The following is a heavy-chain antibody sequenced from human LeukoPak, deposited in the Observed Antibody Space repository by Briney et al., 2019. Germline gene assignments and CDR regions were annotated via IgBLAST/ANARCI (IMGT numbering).Heavy chain of an antibody. J-gene: IGHJ4*02. CDR3: ARSGGLQKFDY. Sequence: GRSLRLSCAASEFTFGNYAVHWVRQAPGKGLQWVAVISYDGNTIHYADSVKGRFTISRDTSKNTLYLQMNSLRTEDTAVYYCARSGGLQKFDYWGQGTLVTVSS. D-gene: IGHD4-11*01. CDR1: EFTFGNYA. CDR2: ISYDGNTI. V-gene: IGHV3-30-3*01.